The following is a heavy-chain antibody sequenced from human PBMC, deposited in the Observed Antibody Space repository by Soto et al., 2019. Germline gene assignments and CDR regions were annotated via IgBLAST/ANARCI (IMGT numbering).Heavy chain of an antibody. CDR3: ARDLGRHGNSGYPFFDS. D-gene: IGHD5-12*01. CDR2: ISGDDGTT. CDR1: GFTFSSYA. J-gene: IGHJ4*02. Sequence: EEQLVDSGGGLVQPGGSLRLTCAATGFTFSSYAMNWVRQAPGRGLEWIAYISGDDGTTYYADSVKGRFTISRDNDKNLLYLHMNSLRDEDTAVYYCARDLGRHGNSGYPFFDSWGQGTLVTVSS. V-gene: IGHV3-48*02.